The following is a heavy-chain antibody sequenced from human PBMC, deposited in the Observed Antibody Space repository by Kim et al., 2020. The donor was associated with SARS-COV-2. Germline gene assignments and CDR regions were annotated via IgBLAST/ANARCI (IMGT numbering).Heavy chain of an antibody. J-gene: IGHJ4*02. CDR1: GFTFSDYY. D-gene: IGHD5-12*01. V-gene: IGHV3-11*01. CDR3: ARDFLRGRWLQGYDY. Sequence: GGSLRLSCAASGFTFSDYYMSWIRQAPGKGLEWVSYISSSGSTIYYADSVKGRFTISRDNAKNSLYLQMNSLRAEDTAVYYCARDFLRGRWLQGYDYWGQGTLVTVSS. CDR2: ISSSGSTI.